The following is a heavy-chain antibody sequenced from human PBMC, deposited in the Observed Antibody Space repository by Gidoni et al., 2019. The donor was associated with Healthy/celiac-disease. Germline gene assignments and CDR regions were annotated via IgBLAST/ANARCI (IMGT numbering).Heavy chain of an antibody. J-gene: IGHJ3*02. D-gene: IGHD3-10*01. Sequence: QVQLVESGGGVVQPGRSLRLSCAASGSTFSSYGMHWVRQAPGKGLVWVAVIGYYGSNKYYADSVNGRFTISRDNSKNTLYLQMNSLRAEDTAVYYCARGALWFGEYAFDIWGQGTMVTVSS. CDR1: GSTFSSYG. CDR3: ARGALWFGEYAFDI. CDR2: IGYYGSNK. V-gene: IGHV3-33*01.